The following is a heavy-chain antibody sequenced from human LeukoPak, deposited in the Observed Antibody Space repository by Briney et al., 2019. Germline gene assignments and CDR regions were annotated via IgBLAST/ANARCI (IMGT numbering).Heavy chain of an antibody. D-gene: IGHD5-18*01. V-gene: IGHV1-18*04. Sequence: ASVKVSCKTSGYTFTTYGITWVRQAPGQGLEWMGWISAYNGNTAYAQKFQGRVTVTTDTSTRTASMDLRSLRSDDTAVYYCAIVDTTVVFDYWGQGTLVTVSS. J-gene: IGHJ4*02. CDR3: AIVDTTVVFDY. CDR2: ISAYNGNT. CDR1: GYTFTTYG.